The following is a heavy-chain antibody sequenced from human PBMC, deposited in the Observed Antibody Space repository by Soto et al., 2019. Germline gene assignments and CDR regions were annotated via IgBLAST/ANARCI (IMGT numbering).Heavy chain of an antibody. D-gene: IGHD1-26*01. J-gene: IGHJ4*02. CDR3: ARTPGSYPAVDY. Sequence: QVHLLQSGPEVKKPGASVKVSCKASGYTFTNYGISWVRKAPGQGLEWMGWFNSYNLKTEYAQKFKGRVTMPRNTSTTTVSRERGRRRSDDTAVYYWARTPGSYPAVDYRGQGPRVTVPS. V-gene: IGHV1-18*01. CDR1: GYTFTNYG. CDR2: FNSYNLKT.